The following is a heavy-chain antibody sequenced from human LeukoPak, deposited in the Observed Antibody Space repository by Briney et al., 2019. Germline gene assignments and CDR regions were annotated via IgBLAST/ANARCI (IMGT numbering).Heavy chain of an antibody. V-gene: IGHV3-21*01. CDR1: GFTFSSYS. CDR2: ISSSSNYI. D-gene: IGHD3-10*02. J-gene: IGHJ3*01. CDR3: ARAFIFGTRYGAFDF. Sequence: GGSLRLSCAASGFTFSSYSMNWVRQAPGKGLEWVSSISSSSNYIYYADSVKGRFTISRDNAKNSLYLQMNSLRAEDTAVYYCARAFIFGTRYGAFDFWGQGTMVTVSS.